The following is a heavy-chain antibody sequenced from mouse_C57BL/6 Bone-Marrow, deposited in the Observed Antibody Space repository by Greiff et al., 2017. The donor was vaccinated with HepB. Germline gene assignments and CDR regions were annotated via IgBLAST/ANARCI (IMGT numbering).Heavy chain of an antibody. D-gene: IGHD4-1*01. CDR2: IAPSDSYT. J-gene: IGHJ1*03. V-gene: IGHV1-69*01. CDR3: ARIKLGRYFEV. CDR1: GYTFTSYW. Sequence: VQLQQPGAELVMPGASVKLSCKASGYTFTSYWMHWVKQRPGQGLEWIGEIAPSDSYTNYNQKFKGKSTLTVDKSSSTAYMQLSSLTSEDSAVYYCARIKLGRYFEVWGTGTTVTVSS.